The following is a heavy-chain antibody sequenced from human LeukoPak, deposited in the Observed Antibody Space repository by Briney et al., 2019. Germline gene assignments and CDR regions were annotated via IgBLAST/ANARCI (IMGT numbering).Heavy chain of an antibody. J-gene: IGHJ4*02. Sequence: PGGSLRLSCAASGFTFSSYAMSWVRQAPGKGLERVSAISGSGGSTYYADSVKGRFTISRDNSKNTLYLQMNSLRAEDTAVYYCAKAGRHCSSTSCPDYWGQGTLVTVSS. CDR3: AKAGRHCSSTSCPDY. CDR1: GFTFSSYA. CDR2: ISGSGGST. D-gene: IGHD2-2*01. V-gene: IGHV3-23*01.